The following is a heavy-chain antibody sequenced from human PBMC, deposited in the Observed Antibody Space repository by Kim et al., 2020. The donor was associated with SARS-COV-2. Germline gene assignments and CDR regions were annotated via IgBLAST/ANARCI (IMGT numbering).Heavy chain of an antibody. Sequence: YSDSVEGRFTISRDNAQNILYLQMNHLKVDDSALYYCATVHSSAASEYIQSWGQGTKVTVSS. J-gene: IGHJ1*01. CDR3: ATVHSSAASEYIQS. D-gene: IGHD6-25*01. V-gene: IGHV3-11*01.